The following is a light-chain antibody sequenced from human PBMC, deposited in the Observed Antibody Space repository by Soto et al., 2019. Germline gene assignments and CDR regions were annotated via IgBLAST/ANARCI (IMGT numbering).Light chain of an antibody. CDR1: QTFTTY. CDR3: LQSYSPPFT. J-gene: IGKJ3*01. Sequence: DIQMTQSPSSLAASVGDRVTITCRSRQTFTTYLNWYQQKPGKAPKLLIYAASSLQRGFPSRFRGRGSGTEFTLTLARLQPEDFAAYYCLQSYSPPFTFGPGTKVHIK. CDR2: AAS. V-gene: IGKV1-39*01.